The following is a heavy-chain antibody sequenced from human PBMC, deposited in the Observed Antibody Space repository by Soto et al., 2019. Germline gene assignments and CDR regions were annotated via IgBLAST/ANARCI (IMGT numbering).Heavy chain of an antibody. V-gene: IGHV1-2*04. Sequence: ASVKVSCKASGYTLTGYYMHWVRQAPGQGLEWMGWINPNSGGTNYAQKFQGWVTMTRDTSISTAYMELSRLRSDDTAVYYCARGLTGFYGSGTSDYYYMDVWGKATTVTVSS. CDR1: GYTLTGYY. CDR3: ARGLTGFYGSGTSDYYYMDV. CDR2: INPNSGGT. J-gene: IGHJ6*03. D-gene: IGHD3-10*01.